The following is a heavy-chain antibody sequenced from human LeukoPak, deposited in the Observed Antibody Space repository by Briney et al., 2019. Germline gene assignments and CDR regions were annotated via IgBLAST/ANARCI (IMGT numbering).Heavy chain of an antibody. Sequence: GGSLRLSCAASGFTFSSYGMHWVRQAPGKGLEWVAVISYDGSNKYYADSVKGRFTISRDNSKNTLYLQMNSLRAEDTAVYYCAKGVAVAEFDYWGQGTLVTVSS. CDR3: AKGVAVAEFDY. D-gene: IGHD6-19*01. J-gene: IGHJ4*02. CDR1: GFTFSSYG. V-gene: IGHV3-30*18. CDR2: ISYDGSNK.